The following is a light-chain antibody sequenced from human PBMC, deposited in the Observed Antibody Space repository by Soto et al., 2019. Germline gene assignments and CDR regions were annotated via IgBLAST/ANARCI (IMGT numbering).Light chain of an antibody. Sequence: QSALTQPASVSGSPGQSITMSCTGTRSDVGNYNSVSWYQQHPGTAPKLIIYEVTKRPTGISDRFSGSKSGNTASLTISGLQTGDEADYYCCSYAGENTLKFGGGTKVTVL. CDR2: EVT. CDR3: CSYAGENTLK. CDR1: RSDVGNYNS. J-gene: IGLJ3*02. V-gene: IGLV2-23*02.